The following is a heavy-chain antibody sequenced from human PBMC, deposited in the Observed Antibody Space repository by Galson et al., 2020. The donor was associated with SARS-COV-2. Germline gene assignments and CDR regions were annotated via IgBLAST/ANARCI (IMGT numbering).Heavy chain of an antibody. CDR1: GFTFSSYG. V-gene: IGHV3-30*03. J-gene: IGHJ4*02. Sequence: GESLKISCAASGFTFSSYGMHWVRQAPGKGLEWVAVISYDGSNKYYADSVKGRFTISRDNSKNTLYLQMNSLRAEDTAVYYCARDGYGDPGEGFDYWGQGTLVTVSS. CDR3: ARDGYGDPGEGFDY. CDR2: ISYDGSNK. D-gene: IGHD4-17*01.